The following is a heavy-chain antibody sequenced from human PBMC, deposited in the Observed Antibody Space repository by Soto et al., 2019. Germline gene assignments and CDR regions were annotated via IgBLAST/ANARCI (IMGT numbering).Heavy chain of an antibody. CDR3: AILVGYGGRSARLLLDP. CDR1: GSTFSSPG. J-gene: IGHJ5*02. D-gene: IGHD4-17*01. CDR2: INTVNGKT. Sequence: QVQPVQSGSEVKKPGASVMISCKGSGSTFSSPGVHWVRQAPGQRPEWVGSINTVNGKTDYSQKFQGRVAFTRDTSARTGYMELSNLRSEDTAIYYCAILVGYGGRSARLLLDPWGQGTLVSVSS. V-gene: IGHV1-3*04.